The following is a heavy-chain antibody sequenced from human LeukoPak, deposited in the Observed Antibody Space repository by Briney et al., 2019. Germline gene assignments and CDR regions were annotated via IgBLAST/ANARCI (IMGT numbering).Heavy chain of an antibody. CDR1: GFTFSFYW. V-gene: IGHV3-74*01. CDR3: AFGPETYYYDSSGSQTFDY. CDR2: INRDGSNT. J-gene: IGHJ4*02. Sequence: RGSLSLSCAASGFTFSFYWMHWVRQAPGKGLVWVSRINRDGSNTNYADSVKGRFTISRDNAKNTLYLQMNSLRAEDTAVYYCAFGPETYYYDSSGSQTFDYWGQGTRVPLFS. D-gene: IGHD3-22*01.